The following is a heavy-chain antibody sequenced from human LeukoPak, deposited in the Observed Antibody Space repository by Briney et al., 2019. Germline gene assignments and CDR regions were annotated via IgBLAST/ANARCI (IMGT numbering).Heavy chain of an antibody. V-gene: IGHV1-2*02. CDR3: ARALRYDDSSGYYAY. CDR1: GYTFTGYY. CDR2: INPNSGGT. D-gene: IGHD3-22*01. J-gene: IGHJ4*02. Sequence: ASVTVSCMASGYTFTGYYMHWVRQAPGQGLEWMGWINPNSGGTNYAQTLQGRVTMTRDTSISIVYMELSRLRTDDTAVYYCARALRYDDSSGYYAYWGQGTLVTVSS.